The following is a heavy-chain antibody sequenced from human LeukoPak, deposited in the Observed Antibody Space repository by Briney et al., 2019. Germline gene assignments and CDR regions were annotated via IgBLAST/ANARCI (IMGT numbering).Heavy chain of an antibody. V-gene: IGHV4-38-2*02. CDR2: IYHSGST. CDR1: GYSITGGYY. CDR3: ATGIITMIDDAFDI. D-gene: IGHD3-22*01. J-gene: IGHJ3*02. Sequence: SETLSLTCTVSGYSITGGYYWGWIRQPPGKGLEWIGSIYHSGSTYYNPSLESRVTISVDTSKNQFSLKMNSVTAADTAVYYCATGIITMIDDAFDIWGQGTMVTVSS.